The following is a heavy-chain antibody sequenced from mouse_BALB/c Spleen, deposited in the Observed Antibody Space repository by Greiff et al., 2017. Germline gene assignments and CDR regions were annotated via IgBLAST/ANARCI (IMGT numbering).Heavy chain of an antibody. CDR1: GFAFSSYD. CDR3: ARRGRYAMDY. Sequence: EVQRVESGGGLVKPGGSLKLSCAASGFAFSSYDMSWVRQTPEKRLEWVAYISSGGGSTYYPDTVKGRFTISRDNAKNTLYLQMSSLKSEDTAMYYCARRGRYAMDYWGQGTSVTVSS. J-gene: IGHJ4*01. V-gene: IGHV5-12-1*01. CDR2: ISSGGGST.